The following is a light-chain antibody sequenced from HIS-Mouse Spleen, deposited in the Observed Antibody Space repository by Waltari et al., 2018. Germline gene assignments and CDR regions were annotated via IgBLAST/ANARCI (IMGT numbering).Light chain of an antibody. Sequence: SYVLTQPPSVSLAPGKTARITCGGNNIGSKSVHWYQQKPGQAPVLVVYDDSDRPSGIPGRFSGSNSGNTATLTISRVEAGDEADYYCQVWDSSSYHVVFGGGTKLTVL. CDR1: NIGSKS. CDR2: DDS. V-gene: IGLV3-21*03. J-gene: IGLJ2*01. CDR3: QVWDSSSYHVV.